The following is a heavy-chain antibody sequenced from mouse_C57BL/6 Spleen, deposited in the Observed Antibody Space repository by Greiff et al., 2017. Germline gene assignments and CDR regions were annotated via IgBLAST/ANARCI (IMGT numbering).Heavy chain of an antibody. CDR3: AKGGLYAMDY. J-gene: IGHJ4*01. CDR1: GFSLTSYG. V-gene: IGHV2-5*01. Sequence: VKLVESGPGLVQPSQSLSITCTVSGFSLTSYGVHWVRQSPGKGLEWLGVIWRGGITDYNAAFMSRLSITKDNSKSQVFFKMNSLQADDTAIYYCAKGGLYAMDYWGQGTSVTVSS. CDR2: IWRGGIT.